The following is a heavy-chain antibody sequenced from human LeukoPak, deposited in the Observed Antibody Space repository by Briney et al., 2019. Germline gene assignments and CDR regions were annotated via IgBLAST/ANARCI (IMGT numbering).Heavy chain of an antibody. J-gene: IGHJ5*02. CDR3: ARDRYYYDSSGTRWFDP. D-gene: IGHD3-22*01. CDR1: GGSISSYY. CDR2: IYYSGST. V-gene: IGHV4-59*01. Sequence: PSETLSLTCTVSGGSISSYYWSWIRQPPGKGLEWIGYIYYSGSTNYNPPLKSRVTISVDTSKNQFSLKLSSVTAADTAVYYCARDRYYYDSSGTRWFDPWGQGTLVTVSS.